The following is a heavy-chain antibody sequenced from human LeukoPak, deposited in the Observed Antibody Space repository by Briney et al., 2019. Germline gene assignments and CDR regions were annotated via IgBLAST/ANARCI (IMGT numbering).Heavy chain of an antibody. V-gene: IGHV3-30*18. CDR1: GFTFSSYG. CDR3: AKEIKSMVAFEN. Sequence: GGSLRLSCAASGFTFSSYGMHWVRQAPGKGLEWVAVISYDGSNKYYADSVKGRFTISRDNSKNTLYLQMNNLRAEDTAVYYCAKEIKSMVAFENWGQGTLVTVSS. CDR2: ISYDGSNK. D-gene: IGHD3-10*01. J-gene: IGHJ4*02.